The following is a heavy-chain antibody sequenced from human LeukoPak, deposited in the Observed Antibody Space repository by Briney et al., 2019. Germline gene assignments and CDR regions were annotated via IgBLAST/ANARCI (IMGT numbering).Heavy chain of an antibody. J-gene: IGHJ4*02. V-gene: IGHV1-18*04. CDR3: ARAAQSGYDSSDY. CDR2: ISAYNGNT. D-gene: IGHD5-12*01. CDR1: GYTFTSYY. Sequence: GASVKVSCKASGYTFTSYYMHWVRQAPGQGLEWMGWISAYNGNTNYAQKLQGRVTMTTDTSTSTAYMELRSLRSDDTAVYYCARAAQSGYDSSDYWGQGTLVTVSS.